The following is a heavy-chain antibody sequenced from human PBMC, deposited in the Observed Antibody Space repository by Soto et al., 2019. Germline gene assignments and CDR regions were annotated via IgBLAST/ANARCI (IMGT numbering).Heavy chain of an antibody. CDR1: GFTFRDFS. V-gene: IGHV3-23*01. J-gene: IGHJ4*02. CDR2: LSDSGGSA. Sequence: GGSLRLSCAASGFTFRDFSMSWVRQAPGTGLEWVSTLSDSGGSAFYADSVMGRFTISRDNSNNTLYLQMTSLRAADTAVYYCARAPRSGSYYNYPFAYWSQGTLVTVSS. D-gene: IGHD3-10*01. CDR3: ARAPRSGSYYNYPFAY.